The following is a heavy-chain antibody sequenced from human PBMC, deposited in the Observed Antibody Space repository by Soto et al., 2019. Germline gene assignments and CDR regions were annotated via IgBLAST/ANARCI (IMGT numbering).Heavy chain of an antibody. Sequence: EVQLVQSGAEVKKPGESLRISCKGSGYSFTSYWISWVRQMPGKGLEWMGRIDPSDSYTNYSPSFQGHVTISADKSISTAYLQWSSLKASDTAMYYCARHENVLRFLEWLPINYYYGMDVWGQGTTVTVSS. CDR3: ARHENVLRFLEWLPINYYYGMDV. D-gene: IGHD3-3*01. V-gene: IGHV5-10-1*03. J-gene: IGHJ6*02. CDR2: IDPSDSYT. CDR1: GYSFTSYW.